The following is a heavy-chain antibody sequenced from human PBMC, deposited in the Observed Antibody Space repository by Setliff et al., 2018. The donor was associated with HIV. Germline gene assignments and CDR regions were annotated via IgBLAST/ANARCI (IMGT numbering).Heavy chain of an antibody. J-gene: IGHJ2*01. D-gene: IGHD3-16*02. CDR3: ARGGEYVWGSYRPYWYFDL. Sequence: ASVKVSCKASGGTFSSYAISWVRQAPGQGLEWMGWISAYNGNTNYAQKFQGRVTMTTDTSTSTAYMELRSLRSDDTAVYYCARGGEYVWGSYRPYWYFDLWGRGTLVTVSS. V-gene: IGHV1-18*01. CDR1: GGTFSSYA. CDR2: ISAYNGNT.